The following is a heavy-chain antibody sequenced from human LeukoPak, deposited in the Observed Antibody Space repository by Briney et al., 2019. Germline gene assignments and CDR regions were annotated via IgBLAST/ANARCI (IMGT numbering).Heavy chain of an antibody. V-gene: IGHV1-24*01. Sequence: GASVKVSCKVSGYTLTELSMHWVRQAPGKGLEWMGGFDPEDGETIYAQKFQGRVTMTEDTSTDTAYMELSSLRSEGTAVYYCAADSGSYGGWFDPWGQGTLVTVSS. CDR1: GYTLTELS. CDR3: AADSGSYGGWFDP. CDR2: FDPEDGET. D-gene: IGHD1-26*01. J-gene: IGHJ5*02.